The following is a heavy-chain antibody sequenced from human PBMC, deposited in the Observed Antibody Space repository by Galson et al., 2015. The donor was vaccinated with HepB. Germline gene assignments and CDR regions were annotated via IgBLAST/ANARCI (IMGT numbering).Heavy chain of an antibody. Sequence: SVKVSCKASGYTFSNCYIHWVRQAPGQGLEWMGIINPSGGRTTYAQKFQDRVTMTRDTSASTVYMELSSLRSADTAVYYCARDPIAVTGTAGGYYFDYWGQGTLVTVSS. J-gene: IGHJ4*02. D-gene: IGHD6-19*01. CDR1: GYTFSNCY. CDR2: INPSGGRT. CDR3: ARDPIAVTGTAGGYYFDY. V-gene: IGHV1-46*01.